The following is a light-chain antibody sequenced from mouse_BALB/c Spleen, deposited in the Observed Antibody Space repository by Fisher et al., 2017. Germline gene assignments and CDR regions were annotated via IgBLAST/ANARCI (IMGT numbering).Light chain of an antibody. CDR2: STS. CDR3: HQWSSYPFT. V-gene: IGKV4-80*01. J-gene: IGKJ4*01. CDR1: SSVSSSY. Sequence: IVMTQSTAIMSASLGERVTMTCTASSSVSSSYMHWYQQKSGTSPKLLIYSTSNLASGVPSRFSGSGSGTFYSLTISSVEAEDAADYYCHQWSSYPFTFGSGTKLEIK.